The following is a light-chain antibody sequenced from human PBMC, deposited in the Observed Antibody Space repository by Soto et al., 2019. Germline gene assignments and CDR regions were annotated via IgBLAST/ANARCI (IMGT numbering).Light chain of an antibody. Sequence: QSVLTQPPSVSGTPGQRVTISCSGGISNIGNNYVHWFQQLPGTAPKVLSNRNNQRPSGVPDRFSGSKSGTSASLAIGGLRSEDEAEYYCAAWDDTVRSYVFGTGTKVTVL. CDR3: AAWDDTVRSYV. V-gene: IGLV1-47*01. J-gene: IGLJ1*01. CDR2: RNN. CDR1: ISNIGNNY.